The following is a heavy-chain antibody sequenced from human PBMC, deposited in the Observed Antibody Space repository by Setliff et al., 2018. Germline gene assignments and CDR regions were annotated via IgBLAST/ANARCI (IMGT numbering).Heavy chain of an antibody. CDR3: AREQWLDPPGYYYMDV. D-gene: IGHD6-19*01. Sequence: PSETLSLTCTVSGGSISSYYWSWIRQPAGKGLEWIGHIYIGGSANYNPSLKSRVTMSIDTSKNQFSLKLNSVTAAAMAVYYCAREQWLDPPGYYYMDVWAKGTTVAVCS. CDR1: GGSISSYY. J-gene: IGHJ6*03. CDR2: IYIGGSA. V-gene: IGHV4-4*07.